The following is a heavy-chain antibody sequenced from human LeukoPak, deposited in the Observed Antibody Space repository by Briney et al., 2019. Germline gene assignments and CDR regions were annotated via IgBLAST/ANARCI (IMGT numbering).Heavy chain of an antibody. CDR3: ARTYCGGDCYSMLGPNDAFDI. Sequence: SETLSLTCTVSGGPISMGGSYGSGFGRPPGKERDWIGRIFTSGSTNYNPSLKSRVTISVDTSKNQFSLKLSSVTAADTAVYYCARTYCGGDCYSMLGPNDAFDIWGQGTMVTVSS. D-gene: IGHD2-21*01. CDR1: GGPISMGGSY. V-gene: IGHV4-61*02. J-gene: IGHJ3*02. CDR2: IFTSGST.